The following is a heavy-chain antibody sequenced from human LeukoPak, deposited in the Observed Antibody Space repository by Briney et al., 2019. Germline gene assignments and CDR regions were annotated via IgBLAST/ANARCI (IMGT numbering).Heavy chain of an antibody. J-gene: IGHJ6*03. CDR1: GGSFSGYY. CDR3: ARVRKGYCSSTTCYDRFYYYYIDV. V-gene: IGHV4-34*01. D-gene: IGHD2-2*01. Sequence: SETLSLTCAVYGGSFSGYYWTWIRQPPGKGLEWIGEVYHSGNTNYSPSLKSRITISVDTSKNQFSLRLRSATAADTAVYYCARVRKGYCSSTTCYDRFYYYYIDVWGKGTTVTVSS. CDR2: VYHSGNT.